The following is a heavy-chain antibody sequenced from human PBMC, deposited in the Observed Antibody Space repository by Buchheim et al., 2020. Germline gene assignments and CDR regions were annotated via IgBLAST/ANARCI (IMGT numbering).Heavy chain of an antibody. CDR2: ISFDGTNK. J-gene: IGHJ3*02. D-gene: IGHD1-26*01. V-gene: IGHV3-30*03. Sequence: VQLVESGGGLVQPGGSLRLSCAASGFTFSSYAMSWVRQAPGKGLEWVAVISFDGTNKYYADSVKGRFTISRDDSKNTLYLQMNRLRAEDTAVYYCARGGREPFDIWGQGT. CDR1: GFTFSSYA. CDR3: ARGGREPFDI.